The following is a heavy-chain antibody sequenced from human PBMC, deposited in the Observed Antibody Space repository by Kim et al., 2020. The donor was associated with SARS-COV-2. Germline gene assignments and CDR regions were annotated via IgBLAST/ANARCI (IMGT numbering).Heavy chain of an antibody. D-gene: IGHD3-9*01. V-gene: IGHV3-11*05. J-gene: IGHJ4*02. Sequence: RFTISRDNAKNSLYLQMNSLRAEDTAVYYCARVSGRFYDILTGYQYNFDYWGQGTLVTVSS. CDR3: ARVSGRFYDILTGYQYNFDY.